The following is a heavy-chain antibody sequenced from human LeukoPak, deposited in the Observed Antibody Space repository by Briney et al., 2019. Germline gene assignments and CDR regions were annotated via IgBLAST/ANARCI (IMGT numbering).Heavy chain of an antibody. CDR3: ARFTYYYDSSGSDHAFDI. Sequence: PSETLSLTCAVYGGSFSGYYWSWIRQPPGKGLEWIGEINHSGSTNYNPSLKSRVTISVDTSKNQSSLKLSSVTAADTAVYYCARFTYYYDSSGSDHAFDIWGQGTMVTVSS. CDR1: GGSFSGYY. CDR2: INHSGST. J-gene: IGHJ3*02. V-gene: IGHV4-34*01. D-gene: IGHD3-22*01.